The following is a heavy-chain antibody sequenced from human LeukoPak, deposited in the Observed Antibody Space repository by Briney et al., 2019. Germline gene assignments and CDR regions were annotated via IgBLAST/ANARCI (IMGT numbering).Heavy chain of an antibody. Sequence: HPGGSLRLSCAASGFTFSNYWMSWVRQAPGKGLEWVANIKQDGSEKYYVDSVKGRFTISRDNAKNSLYLQMNSLRAEDTAVYYCARDVYCSGGSCYDGMDVWGQGTTVTVSS. V-gene: IGHV3-7*01. J-gene: IGHJ6*02. CDR1: GFTFSNYW. CDR2: IKQDGSEK. CDR3: ARDVYCSGGSCYDGMDV. D-gene: IGHD2-15*01.